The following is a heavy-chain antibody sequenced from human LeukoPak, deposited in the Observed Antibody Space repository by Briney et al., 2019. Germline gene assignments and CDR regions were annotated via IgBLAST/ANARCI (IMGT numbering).Heavy chain of an antibody. CDR2: INHSGST. V-gene: IGHV4-34*01. J-gene: IGHJ6*03. Sequence: SETLSLTCAVYGGSFSGHYWSWIRQPPGKGLEWIGEINHSGSTNYNPSLKSRVTVSVDTSKNQFSLKLSSVTAADTAVYFCARAISGYYYYYMDVWGKGTTVTISS. D-gene: IGHD1-20*01. CDR1: GGSFSGHY. CDR3: ARAISGYYYYYMDV.